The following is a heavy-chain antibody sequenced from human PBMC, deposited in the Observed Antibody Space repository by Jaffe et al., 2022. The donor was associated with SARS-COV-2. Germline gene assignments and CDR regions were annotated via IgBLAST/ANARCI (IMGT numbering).Heavy chain of an antibody. CDR2: ISYDGSNK. D-gene: IGHD3-22*01. CDR1: GFTFSSYA. V-gene: IGHV3-30*04. J-gene: IGHJ5*02. Sequence: QVQLVESGGGVVQPGRSLRLSCAASGFTFSSYAMHWVRQAPGKGLEWVAVISYDGSNKYYADSVKGRFTISRDNSKNTLYLQMNSLRAEDTAVYYCARPHSAAYYDSSGYYDWFDPWGQGTLVTVSS. CDR3: ARPHSAAYYDSSGYYDWFDP.